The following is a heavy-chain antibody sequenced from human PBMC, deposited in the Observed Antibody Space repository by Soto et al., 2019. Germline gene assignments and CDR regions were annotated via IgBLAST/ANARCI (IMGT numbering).Heavy chain of an antibody. CDR3: ARDREYVTMVRGVIDYYYYGMDV. V-gene: IGHV3-11*06. CDR1: GFTFSDYY. Sequence: PGGSLRLSCAASGFTFSDYYMSWIRQAPGKGLEWVSYISSSSSYTNYADSVKGRFTISRDNAKNSLYLQMNSLRAEDTAVYYCARDREYVTMVRGVIDYYYYGMDVWGQGTTVTVSS. CDR2: ISSSSSYT. J-gene: IGHJ6*02. D-gene: IGHD3-10*01.